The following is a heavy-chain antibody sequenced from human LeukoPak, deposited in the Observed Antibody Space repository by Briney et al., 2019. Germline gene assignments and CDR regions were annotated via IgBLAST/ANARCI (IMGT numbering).Heavy chain of an antibody. J-gene: IGHJ4*02. CDR1: GFTFSSYE. CDR3: ARSGLPRIAVAADFDS. D-gene: IGHD6-19*01. V-gene: IGHV3-48*03. Sequence: GGSLRLSCTASGFTFSSYEMNWVRQAPGKGLEWVSYITSSGSIIYYADSMKGRFTISRDNAKNSLFLQMHSLRAEDKAVYYCARSGLPRIAVAADFDSWGQGTLVTVSS. CDR2: ITSSGSII.